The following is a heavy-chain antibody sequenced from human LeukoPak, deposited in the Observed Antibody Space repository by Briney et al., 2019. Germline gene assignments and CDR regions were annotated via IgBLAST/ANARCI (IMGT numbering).Heavy chain of an antibody. Sequence: PGGSLRLSCVASGFTFSTYGMSWVRQAPGKGLEWVSAIRSGGTNRHYADSAKGRFTISRDDSKDTLYLQMNGLRAEDTAIYYCAKVPFTFCGGDCWYYFDSWGQGTLVTVSS. CDR1: GFTFSTYG. CDR2: IRSGGTNR. J-gene: IGHJ4*02. D-gene: IGHD2-21*01. CDR3: AKVPFTFCGGDCWYYFDS. V-gene: IGHV3-23*01.